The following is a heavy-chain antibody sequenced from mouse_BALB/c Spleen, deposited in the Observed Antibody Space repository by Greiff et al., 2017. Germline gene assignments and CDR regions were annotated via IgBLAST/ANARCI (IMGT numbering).Heavy chain of an antibody. J-gene: IGHJ2*01. CDR1: GYSITSDYA. CDR2: ISYSGST. Sequence: EVKVEESGPGLVKPSQSLSLTCTVTGYSITSDYAWNWIRQSPGNKLEWMGYISYSGSTSYNPSLKSRISITRDTSKNQFFLQLNSVTTEDTATYYCATVDYWGQGTTLTVSS. V-gene: IGHV3-2*02. CDR3: ATVDY.